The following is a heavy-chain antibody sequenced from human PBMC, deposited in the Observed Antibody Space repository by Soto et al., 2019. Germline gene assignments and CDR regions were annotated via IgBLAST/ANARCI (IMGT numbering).Heavy chain of an antibody. D-gene: IGHD2-2*01. CDR1: GGSISSSSYY. Sequence: SETLSLTCTVSGGSISSSSYYWGWIRQPPGKGLEWIGSIYYSGSTYYNPSLKSRVTISVDTSKNQFSLKLSSVTAADTAVYYCARWWVGYSEKVVPAALNWFDPWGQGTLVTVSS. CDR2: IYYSGST. CDR3: ARWWVGYSEKVVPAALNWFDP. J-gene: IGHJ5*02. V-gene: IGHV4-39*01.